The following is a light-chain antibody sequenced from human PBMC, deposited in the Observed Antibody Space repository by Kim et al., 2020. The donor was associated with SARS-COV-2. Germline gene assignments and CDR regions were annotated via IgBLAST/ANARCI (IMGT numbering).Light chain of an antibody. CDR1: QSVGSK. CDR2: GTS. J-gene: IGKJ2*01. V-gene: IGKV3-15*01. Sequence: EIVMTQSPATLSVSPGERITLSCRASQSVGSKLAWYQQQPGQAPRLLIYGTSTRATGIPARFSGSGSDTEFTLTISSLQSADFAIYYCQQYHNWPPFTFGQGTKLEIK. CDR3: QQYHNWPPFT.